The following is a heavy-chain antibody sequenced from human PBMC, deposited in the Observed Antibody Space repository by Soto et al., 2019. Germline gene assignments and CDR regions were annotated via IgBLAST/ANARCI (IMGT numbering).Heavy chain of an antibody. Sequence: QVQLVESGGGVVQPGRSLRLSCEASGFTFSSYGMHWVRQAPGKGLEWVAVIWYDGSNKYYADSVKGRFTISRDNSKNTLYLPMNSLRAEDTAVYYCASEYCSGGSCYYYGMDVWGQGNTVTVSS. CDR2: IWYDGSNK. CDR1: GFTFSSYG. V-gene: IGHV3-33*01. J-gene: IGHJ6*02. D-gene: IGHD2-15*01. CDR3: ASEYCSGGSCYYYGMDV.